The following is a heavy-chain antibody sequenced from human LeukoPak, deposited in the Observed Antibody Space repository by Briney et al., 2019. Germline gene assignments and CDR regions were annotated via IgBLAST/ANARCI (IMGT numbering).Heavy chain of an antibody. D-gene: IGHD1-26*01. CDR3: ARASVGASYYYYYYMDV. CDR1: GGSFSGYY. V-gene: IGHV4-34*01. Sequence: SETLSLTCAVYGGSFSGYYWSWIRQPPGKGLEWIGEINHSGSTNYNPSLKSRVTISVDTSKNQFSLKLSSVTAADTAVYYCARASVGASYYYYYYMDVWGKGTTVTVSS. CDR2: INHSGST. J-gene: IGHJ6*03.